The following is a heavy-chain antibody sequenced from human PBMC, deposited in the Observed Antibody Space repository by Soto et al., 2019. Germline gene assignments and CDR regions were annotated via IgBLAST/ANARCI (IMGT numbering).Heavy chain of an antibody. Sequence: QVQLVQSGAEVKKPGSSVKVSCKASGGTFSSYTISWVRQAAGQGLEWMGRIIPILGIANYAQKFQGRVTITADKSTSTAYMDLSSLRSEDTAVYYCARNIVVVTAIPHYYGMDVWGQGTTVTVSS. D-gene: IGHD2-21*02. CDR2: IIPILGIA. J-gene: IGHJ6*02. V-gene: IGHV1-69*02. CDR3: ARNIVVVTAIPHYYGMDV. CDR1: GGTFSSYT.